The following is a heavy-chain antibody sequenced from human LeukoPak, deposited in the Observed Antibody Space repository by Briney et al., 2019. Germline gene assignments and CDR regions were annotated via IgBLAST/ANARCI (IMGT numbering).Heavy chain of an antibody. CDR2: ISSSSSYI. CDR3: ARDAPLGYCSSTSCYTGGDYYYYYMDV. D-gene: IGHD2-2*02. V-gene: IGHV3-21*01. J-gene: IGHJ6*03. CDR1: GFTFSSYS. Sequence: PGGSLRLSCAASGFTFSSYSMNWVRQAPGKGLEWVSSISSSSSYIYYTGSVKGRFTISRDNAKNSLYLQINSLRAEDTAVYYCARDAPLGYCSSTSCYTGGDYYYYYMDVWGKGTTVTVSS.